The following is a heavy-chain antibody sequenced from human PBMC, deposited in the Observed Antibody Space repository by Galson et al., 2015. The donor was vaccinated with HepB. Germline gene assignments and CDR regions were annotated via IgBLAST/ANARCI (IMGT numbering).Heavy chain of an antibody. Sequence: SVKVSCKASGYTFTSYDISWVRQATGQGLEWMGWMNPNSGNTGYAQKFQGRVTMTRNTSISTAYMELSSLRSEDTAVYYCARGPRYCSGGSCYSKRCDYWGQGTLVTVSS. CDR2: MNPNSGNT. V-gene: IGHV1-8*01. CDR3: ARGPRYCSGGSCYSKRCDY. J-gene: IGHJ4*02. D-gene: IGHD2-15*01. CDR1: GYTFTSYD.